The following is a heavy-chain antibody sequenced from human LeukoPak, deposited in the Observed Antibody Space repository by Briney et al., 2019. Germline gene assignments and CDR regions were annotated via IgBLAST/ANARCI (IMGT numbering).Heavy chain of an antibody. V-gene: IGHV4-61*05. CDR3: ARQIALVRSGAFDI. CDR2: IYYSGST. Sequence: SETLSLTCTVSGGSISSSSYYWSWIRQPPGKGLEWIGYIYYSGSTNYNPSLKSRVTISVDTSKNQFSLKLSSVTAADTAVYYCARQIALVRSGAFDIWGQGTMVTVSS. J-gene: IGHJ3*02. CDR1: GGSISSSSYY. D-gene: IGHD3-10*01.